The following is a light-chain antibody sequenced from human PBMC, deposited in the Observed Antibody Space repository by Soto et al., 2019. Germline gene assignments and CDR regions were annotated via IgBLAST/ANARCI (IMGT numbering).Light chain of an antibody. J-gene: IGLJ1*01. CDR1: SGHSSYA. CDR3: QTWGTGIRV. CDR2: LNSDGSH. V-gene: IGLV4-69*01. Sequence: QSVLTQSPSASASLGASVKLTCTLSSGHSSYAIAWHQQQPEKGPRYLMKLNSDGSHSKGDGIPDHLSGSSSGAERYLTISSLQSEDEADYYCQTWGTGIRVFGTGTKVTVL.